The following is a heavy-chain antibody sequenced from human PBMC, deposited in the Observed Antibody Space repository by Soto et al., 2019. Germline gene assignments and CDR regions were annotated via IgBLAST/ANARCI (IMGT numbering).Heavy chain of an antibody. V-gene: IGHV3-30-3*01. D-gene: IGHD2-15*01. J-gene: IGHJ6*02. CDR1: GFTFSSYG. Sequence: QVQLVESGGGVVQPGRSLRLSCAASGFTFSSYGIHWVRQAPGKGLEWVAVISYDGSEKYYADSVKGRFTISRDNSKNTLFLQMSSQRPDDTAVYYCARDLRGCSGGTCYSTYHYGMDVWGQGTTVTVSS. CDR3: ARDLRGCSGGTCYSTYHYGMDV. CDR2: ISYDGSEK.